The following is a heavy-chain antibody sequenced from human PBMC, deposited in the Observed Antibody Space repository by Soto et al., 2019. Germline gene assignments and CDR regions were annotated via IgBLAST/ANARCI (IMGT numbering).Heavy chain of an antibody. D-gene: IGHD6-19*01. CDR1: GYTFTSDD. Sequence: GASVMVSCKASGYTFTSDDINWVRQAAGQGLEWMGWMNPNSGSTGYAQKLQGRVTMTSNTSISTAYMELSGLRSEDTAVYYCASAYSSGRDAFDIWGQGTMVTVSS. V-gene: IGHV1-8*01. J-gene: IGHJ3*02. CDR3: ASAYSSGRDAFDI. CDR2: MNPNSGST.